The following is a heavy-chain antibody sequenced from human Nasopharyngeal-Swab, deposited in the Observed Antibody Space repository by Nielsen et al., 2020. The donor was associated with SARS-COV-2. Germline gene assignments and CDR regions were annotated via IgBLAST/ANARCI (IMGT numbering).Heavy chain of an antibody. CDR1: GGSISSYY. J-gene: IGHJ6*02. D-gene: IGHD3-9*01. CDR3: ARVPRYYYYGMDV. Sequence: SETLSLTCTVSGGSISSYYWSWIRQPPGKGLEWIGYVYYSGGTTYNPSLKSRVTISVDPSKNQFSLRLTSVTTADPAVYYCARVPRYYYYGMDVWGQGTTVTVSS. V-gene: IGHV4-59*01. CDR2: VYYSGGT.